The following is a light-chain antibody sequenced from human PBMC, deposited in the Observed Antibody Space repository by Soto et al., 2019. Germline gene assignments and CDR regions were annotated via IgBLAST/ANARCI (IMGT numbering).Light chain of an antibody. Sequence: DIPMTQSPSTLSASVGDRVTITCRASQSISGSLAWYQQKPGKAPKLLIYEASNLKSGVPSRFSGSGSGTEYTLTISILPADDSASYYCQQYNGYWTFGQGTRVEIK. CDR2: EAS. CDR1: QSISGS. V-gene: IGKV1-5*03. CDR3: QQYNGYWT. J-gene: IGKJ1*01.